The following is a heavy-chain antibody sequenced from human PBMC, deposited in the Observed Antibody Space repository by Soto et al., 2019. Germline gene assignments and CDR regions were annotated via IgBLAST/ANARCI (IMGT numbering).Heavy chain of an antibody. D-gene: IGHD1-7*01. Sequence: QVQLQESGPGLVKPSQTLSLTCTVSGGSISSGDYYWSWIRQPPGKGLEWIGYIYYSGSTYYNPSLKSRVTISVDTSKNQFSLKLSSVTAADTAVYYCARVGGPKTGATSGAYYGMDVWGQGTTVTVSS. CDR1: GGSISSGDYY. J-gene: IGHJ6*02. V-gene: IGHV4-30-4*01. CDR2: IYYSGST. CDR3: ARVGGPKTGATSGAYYGMDV.